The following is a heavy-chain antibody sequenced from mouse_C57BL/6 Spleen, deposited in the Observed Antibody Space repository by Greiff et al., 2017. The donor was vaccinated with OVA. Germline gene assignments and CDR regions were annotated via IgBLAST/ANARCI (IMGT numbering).Heavy chain of an antibody. CDR2: IYPGDGDT. J-gene: IGHJ1*03. CDR3: ARSPFCYGSSYGYFDV. V-gene: IGHV1-82*01. Sequence: QVQLQQSGPELVKPGASVKISCKASGYAFSSSWMNWVKQRPGKGLEWIGRIYPGDGDTNYNGKFKGKATLTADKSSSTAYMQLSSLTSEDSAVYFCARSPFCYGSSYGYFDVWGTGTTVTVSS. CDR1: GYAFSSSW. D-gene: IGHD1-1*01.